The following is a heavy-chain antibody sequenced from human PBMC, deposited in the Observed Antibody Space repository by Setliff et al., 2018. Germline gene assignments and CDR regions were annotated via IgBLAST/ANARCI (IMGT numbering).Heavy chain of an antibody. CDR3: AGERYFWSGYHN. V-gene: IGHV3-66*01. J-gene: IGHJ4*02. Sequence: GESLKISCAASGFTVSSNYMSWVRQAPGKGLEWVSVIYSGGSTYYADPVKGRFTISRDNSKNTLYLQMNSLRAEDTAVYYCAGERYFWSGYHNWGQGTLVT. CDR2: IYSGGST. D-gene: IGHD3-3*01. CDR1: GFTVSSNY.